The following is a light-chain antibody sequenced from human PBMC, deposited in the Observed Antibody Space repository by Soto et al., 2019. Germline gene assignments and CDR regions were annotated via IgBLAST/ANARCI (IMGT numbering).Light chain of an antibody. CDR1: QSVSSY. V-gene: IGKV3-11*01. Sequence: EIVFTQSPATLSLSPGERATLSCRASQSVSSYLAWYQQKPGQAPRLLIYDASNRATGIPARFSGSGSGTDFTLTISSLEPEDFAVYYCQQRSNWSPFTFGGGTKVDIK. J-gene: IGKJ4*01. CDR3: QQRSNWSPFT. CDR2: DAS.